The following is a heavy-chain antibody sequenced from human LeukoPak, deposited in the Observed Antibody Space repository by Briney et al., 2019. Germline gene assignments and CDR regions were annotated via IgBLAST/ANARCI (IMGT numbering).Heavy chain of an antibody. CDR3: ASDYFTGGGYFDY. J-gene: IGHJ4*02. CDR2: IYYSGST. Sequence: SETLSLTCTVSGGSISSSSYYWGWIRQPPGKGLEWIGSIYYSGSTFYNPSLKSRVTISVDTSKNQFSLKLSSVTAADTAVYYCASDYFTGGGYFDYWGQGTLVTVSS. CDR1: GGSISSSSYY. D-gene: IGHD2/OR15-2a*01. V-gene: IGHV4-39*07.